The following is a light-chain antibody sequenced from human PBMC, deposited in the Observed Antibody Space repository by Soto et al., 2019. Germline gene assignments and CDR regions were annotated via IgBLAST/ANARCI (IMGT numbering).Light chain of an antibody. V-gene: IGKV1-39*01. CDR2: AAS. CDR1: QGISTF. Sequence: DIQMTQSPSSLSASVGDRVTITCRASQGISTFLNWYQQKPGKAPKLLIYAASSLQSGVQSRFSGSGSETYFTLTICSLQPEDFATYSGQQSYSSTWTFGQGTKVEIK. CDR3: QQSYSSTWT. J-gene: IGKJ1*01.